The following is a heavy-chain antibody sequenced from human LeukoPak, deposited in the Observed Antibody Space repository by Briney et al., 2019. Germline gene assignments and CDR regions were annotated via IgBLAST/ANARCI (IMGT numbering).Heavy chain of an antibody. Sequence: GGSLRLSCASSGFTFSSYSRNWCRQAPGKGLNWVSYISSSSSTIYYADSVKGRFTISRDNAKNSLYLQMNSLRAEDTAVYYCATLPRGGNTEIYFDYWGQGTLVTVSS. V-gene: IGHV3-48*04. CDR3: ATLPRGGNTEIYFDY. J-gene: IGHJ4*02. CDR1: GFTFSSYS. CDR2: ISSSSSTI. D-gene: IGHD3-16*01.